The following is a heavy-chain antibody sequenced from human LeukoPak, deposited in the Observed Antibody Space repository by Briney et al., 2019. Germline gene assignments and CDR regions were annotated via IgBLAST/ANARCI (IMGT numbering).Heavy chain of an antibody. CDR2: IDSGGSGGST. CDR1: GLSVSAYY. CDR3: ASDRDSSTWSYY. D-gene: IGHD6-13*01. V-gene: IGHV3-53*01. J-gene: IGHJ4*02. Sequence: QPGGSLRLSCAASGLSVSAYYMSWVRQAPGKGLEWVSVIDSGGSGGSTYYADSVKGRFTISRDNSKNTLFLQMSSLRAEDTAVYYCASDRDSSTWSYYWGQGTLVTVSS.